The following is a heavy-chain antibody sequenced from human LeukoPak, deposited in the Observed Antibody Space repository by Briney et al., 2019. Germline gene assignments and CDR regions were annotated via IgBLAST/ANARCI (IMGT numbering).Heavy chain of an antibody. CDR3: ARVMDYDYFDY. D-gene: IGHD3-16*01. Sequence: ASVKVSCKASGYTFTSYGISWVRQAPGQGLEWMGWINPNSGGTNYAQKFQGRVTMTRDTSISTAYMELSRLRSDDTAVYYCARVMDYDYFDYWGQGTLVTVSS. J-gene: IGHJ4*02. CDR1: GYTFTSYG. V-gene: IGHV1-2*02. CDR2: INPNSGGT.